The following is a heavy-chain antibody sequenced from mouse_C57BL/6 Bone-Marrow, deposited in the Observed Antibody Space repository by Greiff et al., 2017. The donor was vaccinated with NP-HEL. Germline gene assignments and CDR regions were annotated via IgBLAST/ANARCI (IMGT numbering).Heavy chain of an antibody. CDR2: IYPRSGNT. Sequence: QVQLQQSGAELARPGASVKLSCKASGYTFTSYGISWVKQRTGQGLEWIGEIYPRSGNTYYNEKFKGKATLTADKSSSTAYMELRSLTSEDSAVYFCARRNYYGRYYYAMDYWGQGTSVTVSS. CDR3: ARRNYYGRYYYAMDY. J-gene: IGHJ4*01. D-gene: IGHD1-1*01. CDR1: GYTFTSYG. V-gene: IGHV1-81*01.